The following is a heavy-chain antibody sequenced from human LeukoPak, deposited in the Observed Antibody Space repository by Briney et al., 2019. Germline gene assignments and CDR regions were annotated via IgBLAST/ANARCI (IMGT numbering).Heavy chain of an antibody. J-gene: IGHJ4*02. D-gene: IGHD3-10*01. V-gene: IGHV4-30-4*01. CDR2: ISYSGST. Sequence: PSETLSLTCTVSGGSFSSGDYYWSWIRQPPGKGLEWIGYISYSGSTSYNPSLKSRVTISVDTSKNQFSLKLSSVTAADTAVYYCARGGGYYGSGSYYPTDYWGQGTLVTVSS. CDR3: ARGGGYYGSGSYYPTDY. CDR1: GGSFSSGDYY.